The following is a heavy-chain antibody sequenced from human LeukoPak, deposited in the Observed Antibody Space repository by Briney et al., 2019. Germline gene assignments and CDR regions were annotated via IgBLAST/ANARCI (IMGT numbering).Heavy chain of an antibody. CDR1: GYTFTSYG. CDR3: ARDRDSSGYYHAPDAFDI. J-gene: IGHJ3*02. Sequence: ASVTVSCKASGYTFTSYGISWVRQAPGQGLEWMGWISAYNGNTNYAQKLQGRVTMTTDTSTSTAYMELRSLRSDDTAVYYCARDRDSSGYYHAPDAFDIWGQGTMVTVSS. V-gene: IGHV1-18*01. CDR2: ISAYNGNT. D-gene: IGHD3-22*01.